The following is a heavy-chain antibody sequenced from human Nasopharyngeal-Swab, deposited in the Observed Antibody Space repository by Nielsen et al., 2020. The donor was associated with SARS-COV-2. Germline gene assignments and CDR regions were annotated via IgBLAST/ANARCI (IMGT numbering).Heavy chain of an antibody. J-gene: IGHJ4*02. CDR2: IYCSGNT. CDR1: GFTFSSYAMY. D-gene: IGHD1-20*01. Sequence: GSLRLSCAASGFTFSSYAMYWVRQAQGKGLQWIGNIYCSGNTYYNPSLKSRVTISVDTSKNQFSLKVNSVTAADTAVYYCARRGGPYNWKYPVDYWGQGILVTVSS. V-gene: IGHV4-39*01. CDR3: ARRGGPYNWKYPVDY.